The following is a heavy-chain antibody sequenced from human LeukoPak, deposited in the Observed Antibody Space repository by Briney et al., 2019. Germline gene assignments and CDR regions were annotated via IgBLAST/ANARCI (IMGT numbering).Heavy chain of an antibody. Sequence: PGGSLRLSCAASGFTFSSYDMSWVCQAPGKGLEWVSTISGSGGTAWYADSVKGRFTISRDQSKNTLYLQMSSLRAEDTAVYYCAKHSGTYYYFDYWGQGTLVSVSS. CDR1: GFTFSSYD. V-gene: IGHV3-23*01. CDR3: AKHSGTYYYFDY. CDR2: ISGSGGTA. J-gene: IGHJ4*02. D-gene: IGHD1-26*01.